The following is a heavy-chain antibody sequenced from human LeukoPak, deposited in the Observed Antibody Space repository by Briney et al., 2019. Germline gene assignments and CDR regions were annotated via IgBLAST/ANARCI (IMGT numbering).Heavy chain of an antibody. CDR1: GFTFSSYS. J-gene: IGHJ4*02. V-gene: IGHV3-21*01. Sequence: GGSLRLSCVASGFTFSSYSMNWVRQAPGKGLEWVSSISSSSSYIYYADSVKGRFTISRDNAKNSLYLQMNSLRAEDTAVYYCARDHWGYYYGSGSYYNGGGSDYWGQGTLVTVSS. D-gene: IGHD3-10*01. CDR3: ARDHWGYYYGSGSYYNGGGSDY. CDR2: ISSSSSYI.